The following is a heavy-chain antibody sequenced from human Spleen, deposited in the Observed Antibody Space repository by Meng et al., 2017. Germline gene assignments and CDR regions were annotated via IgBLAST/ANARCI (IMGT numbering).Heavy chain of an antibody. D-gene: IGHD4-11*01. J-gene: IGHJ6*02. Sequence: ASVKVSCKASGYSFSDFYMHWIRQVPGQGLEWMGRINPTTGDTNYAQKFQGRVTMTRDTSISTAYMELSRLRSDDTAVYYCARGMTTVIHYYYYGMDVWGQGTTVTVSS. CDR2: INPTTGDT. CDR1: GYSFSDFY. CDR3: ARGMTTVIHYYYYGMDV. V-gene: IGHV1-2*06.